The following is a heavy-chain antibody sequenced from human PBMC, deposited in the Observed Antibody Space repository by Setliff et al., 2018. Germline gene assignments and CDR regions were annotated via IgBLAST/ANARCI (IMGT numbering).Heavy chain of an antibody. J-gene: IGHJ4*02. CDR3: ARTLRYGGYLLAY. D-gene: IGHD5-12*01. CDR2: IHLGDSDT. Sequence: GESLKISCKGSGYSLTSYWIAWVRQMPGKGLEWMGIIHLGDSDTRYSPSFQGQVTISADKSTRTAYLQWNRLKASDTAIYYCARTLRYGGYLLAYWGQGTLVTVSS. V-gene: IGHV5-51*01. CDR1: GYSLTSYW.